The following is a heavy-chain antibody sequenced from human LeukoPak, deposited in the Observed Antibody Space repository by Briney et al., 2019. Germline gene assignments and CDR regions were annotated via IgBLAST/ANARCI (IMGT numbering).Heavy chain of an antibody. D-gene: IGHD1-7*01. V-gene: IGHV3-64*01. Sequence: PGGSLRLSCAASGFTFSSYAMHWVRQAPGKGLEYVSAISSNGGSTYYANSVKGRFTISRDNSKNTLYLQMNSLRAEDTAVYYCAKDRSPYNWNLDYFDYWGQGTLVTVSS. CDR3: AKDRSPYNWNLDYFDY. CDR2: ISSNGGST. CDR1: GFTFSSYA. J-gene: IGHJ4*02.